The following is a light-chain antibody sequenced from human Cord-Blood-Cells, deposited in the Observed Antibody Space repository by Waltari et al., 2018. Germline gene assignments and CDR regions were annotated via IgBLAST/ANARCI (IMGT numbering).Light chain of an antibody. J-gene: IGLJ1*01. CDR3: QSYDSSLSGYV. CDR1: SSNIGAGYD. V-gene: IGLV1-40*01. CDR2: GTS. Sequence: QSVLTQPPSVSGAPWQRVTISCTGSSSNIGAGYDVHWYQQLPGTAPKLLIYGTSNRPSGVPDRFSGSKSGTSASLAITGLQAEDEADYYCQSYDSSLSGYVFGTGTKVTVL.